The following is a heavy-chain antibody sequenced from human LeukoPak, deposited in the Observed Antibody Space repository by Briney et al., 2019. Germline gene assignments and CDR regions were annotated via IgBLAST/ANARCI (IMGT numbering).Heavy chain of an antibody. V-gene: IGHV4-4*07. CDR2: IYTSGST. J-gene: IGHJ4*02. CDR3: AGAYDYVWGSYRDDY. D-gene: IGHD3-16*02. Sequence: SETLSLTCTVSGGSISSYYWSWIRQPAGKGLEWIGRIYTSGSTNHNPSLKSRVTMSVDTSKNQFSLKLSSVTAADTAVYYCAGAYDYVWGSYRDDYWGQGTLVTVSS. CDR1: GGSISSYY.